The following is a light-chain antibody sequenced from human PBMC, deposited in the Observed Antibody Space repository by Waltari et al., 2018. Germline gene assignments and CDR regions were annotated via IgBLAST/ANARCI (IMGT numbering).Light chain of an antibody. V-gene: IGLV2-14*03. CDR3: SSYTSSSTVL. Sequence: QSALTQPASVPGSPGKSITSSCIGTSSVVGGYTFVSWYQQHPGKAPKLMIYDVSNRPSVCSSRFAGSKARNTASRTISGLQTEDEADYYCSSYTSSSTVLFGGGTKVTVL. J-gene: IGLJ2*01. CDR1: SSVVGGYTF. CDR2: DVS.